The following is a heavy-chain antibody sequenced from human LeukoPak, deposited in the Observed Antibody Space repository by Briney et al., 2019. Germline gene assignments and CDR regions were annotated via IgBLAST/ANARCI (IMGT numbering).Heavy chain of an antibody. CDR2: INPNSGGT. Sequence: ASVKVSCKASGYTFTGYYMHWMRQAPGQGLEWMGWINPNSGGTNYAQKFQGRVTMTRDTSISTAYMELSRLRSDDTAVYYCARGPTRHYSNVGYWGQGTLVTVSS. V-gene: IGHV1-2*02. CDR1: GYTFTGYY. J-gene: IGHJ4*02. D-gene: IGHD4-11*01. CDR3: ARGPTRHYSNVGY.